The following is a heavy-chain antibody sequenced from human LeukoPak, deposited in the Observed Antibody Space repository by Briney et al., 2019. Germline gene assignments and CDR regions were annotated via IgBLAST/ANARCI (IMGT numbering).Heavy chain of an antibody. D-gene: IGHD6-19*01. CDR3: AKDEAGYSSG. V-gene: IGHV3-64*01. CDR1: GFTSSNYA. Sequence: GGSLRLSCAASGFTSSNYAMHWVRQAPGKGLEYVAVITSSGGSTYFANAVQGRFTISRDNSKNTVYLQMGSLRAEDTAVYYCAKDEAGYSSGWGQGTLVTVSS. J-gene: IGHJ4*02. CDR2: ITSSGGST.